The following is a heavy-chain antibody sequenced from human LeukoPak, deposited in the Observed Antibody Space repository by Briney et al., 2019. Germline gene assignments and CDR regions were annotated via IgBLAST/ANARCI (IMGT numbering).Heavy chain of an antibody. CDR1: GGTFSSYA. J-gene: IGHJ4*02. CDR3: AAVVPAVMGYFDY. Sequence: SVKVSCKASGGTFSSYASSWVRQAPGQELEWMGGTIPIFGTANYAQKFQGRVTITADESTSTAYMELSSLRSEDTAVYYCAAVVPAVMGYFDYWGQGTLVTVSS. D-gene: IGHD2-2*01. V-gene: IGHV1-69*13. CDR2: TIPIFGTA.